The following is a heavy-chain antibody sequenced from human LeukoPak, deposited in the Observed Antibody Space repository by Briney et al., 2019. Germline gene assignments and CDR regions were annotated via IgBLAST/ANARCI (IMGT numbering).Heavy chain of an antibody. J-gene: IGHJ5*02. V-gene: IGHV4-39*01. D-gene: IGHD3-22*01. CDR1: GGSILDGTYY. CDR2: IFYTGNT. CDR3: ARQSSGYYYGWFDP. Sequence: PSETLSLTCTVSGGSILDGTYYWAWIRQPPGEGLEWIATIFYTGNTHYNPSLKSRVTMSVDTVKNQFSLNLNSVTAADTAVYYCARQSSGYYYGWFDPWGQGTLVTVSS.